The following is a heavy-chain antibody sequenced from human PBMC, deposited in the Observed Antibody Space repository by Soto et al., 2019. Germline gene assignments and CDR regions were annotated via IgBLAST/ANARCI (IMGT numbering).Heavy chain of an antibody. J-gene: IGHJ5*02. CDR2: ISSNSAYI. D-gene: IGHD6-13*01. CDR3: TRDASRDSSARGWFDP. CDR1: GFTFRSFT. Sequence: GSLRLSCAASGFTFRSFTMNWVRQAPGKGLEWVSAISSNSAYIYYTDALRGRFTISRDNAKNSLHLQMNSLRAEDTAVYYCTRDASRDSSARGWFDPWGPGTLVTVSS. V-gene: IGHV3-21*01.